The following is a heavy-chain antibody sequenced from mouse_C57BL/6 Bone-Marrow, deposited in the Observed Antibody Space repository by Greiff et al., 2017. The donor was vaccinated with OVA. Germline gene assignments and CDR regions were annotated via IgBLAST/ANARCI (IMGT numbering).Heavy chain of an antibody. CDR3: TGGGYWYFDV. CDR2: IRLKSDNYAT. CDR1: GFTFSNYW. Sequence: EVKLVESGGGLVQPGGSMKLSCVASGFTFSNYWMNWVRQSPEKGLEWVAQIRLKSDNYATHYAESVQGRFTISRDDSKSSVYLQMNNLRAEDTGIYYCTGGGYWYFDVWGTGTTVTVSS. J-gene: IGHJ1*03. V-gene: IGHV6-3*01.